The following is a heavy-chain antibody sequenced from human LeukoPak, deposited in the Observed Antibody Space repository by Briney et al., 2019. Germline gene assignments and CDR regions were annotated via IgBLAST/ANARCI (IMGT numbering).Heavy chain of an antibody. CDR1: GFTFSSYS. CDR3: AREVKIDYYGSGSFYNVPFYGMDV. D-gene: IGHD3-10*01. V-gene: IGHV3-21*01. CDR2: ISSSSSYI. Sequence: GSLRLSCAASGFTFSSYSMNWVRQAPGKGLEWVSSISSSSSYIYYADSVKGRFTISRDNAKNSLYLQMNSLRAEDTAAYYCAREVKIDYYGSGSFYNVPFYGMDVWGQGTTVTVSS. J-gene: IGHJ6*02.